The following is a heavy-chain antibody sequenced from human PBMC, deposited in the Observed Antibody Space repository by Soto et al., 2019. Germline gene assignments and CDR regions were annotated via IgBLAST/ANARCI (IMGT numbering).Heavy chain of an antibody. Sequence: GASVKVSCKASGGTFSSYTISWVRQAPGQGLEWMGIINPSGGSTSYAQKFQGRVTMTRDTSTSTVYMELSSLRSEDTAVYYCARVLRFADIVVVPAADDVFDIWGKGTWVTVSS. V-gene: IGHV1-46*03. CDR1: GGTFSSYT. D-gene: IGHD2-2*01. CDR2: INPSGGST. J-gene: IGHJ3*02. CDR3: ARVLRFADIVVVPAADDVFDI.